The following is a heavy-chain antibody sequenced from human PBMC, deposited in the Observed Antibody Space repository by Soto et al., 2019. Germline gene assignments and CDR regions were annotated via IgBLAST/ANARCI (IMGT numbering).Heavy chain of an antibody. V-gene: IGHV1-8*01. CDR3: ARGWLVHYYYGMDV. D-gene: IGHD6-19*01. Sequence: EASVKVSCKASGYTFTSYDINWVRQATGQGLEWMGWMNPNSGNTGYAQKFQGRVTMTRNTSISTAYMELSSLRSEDTAVYYCARGWLVHYYYGMDVWGQGTTVTVSS. CDR1: GYTFTSYD. J-gene: IGHJ6*02. CDR2: MNPNSGNT.